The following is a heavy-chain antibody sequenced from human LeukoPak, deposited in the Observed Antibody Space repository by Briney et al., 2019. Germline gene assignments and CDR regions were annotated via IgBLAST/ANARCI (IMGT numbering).Heavy chain of an antibody. CDR1: GYTLTELS. CDR2: FDPEDGET. J-gene: IGHJ4*02. CDR3: ATGEQRVATYDY. D-gene: IGHD5-12*01. V-gene: IGHV1-24*01. Sequence: ASVKVSCKVSGYTLTELSMHWVRQAPGKGLEGMGGFDPEDGETIYAQKFQGRVTMTEDTSTDTAYMELSSLRSEDTAVYYCATGEQRVATYDYWGQGTLVTVSS.